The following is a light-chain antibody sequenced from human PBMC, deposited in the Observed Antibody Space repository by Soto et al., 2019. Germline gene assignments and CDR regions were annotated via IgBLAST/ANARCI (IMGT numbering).Light chain of an antibody. CDR1: SSDVGGHNY. V-gene: IGLV2-14*03. Sequence: QSALTQVASVSASPGQSITISCTGTSSDVGGHNYVSWYQQHPGKAPKLMIYNVDYRPSGVSNRFSGSKSGNTASLTISGLQADDEDYYYCSSYAYSSTVVFGGGTKVTVL. CDR2: NVD. CDR3: SSYAYSSTVV. J-gene: IGLJ2*01.